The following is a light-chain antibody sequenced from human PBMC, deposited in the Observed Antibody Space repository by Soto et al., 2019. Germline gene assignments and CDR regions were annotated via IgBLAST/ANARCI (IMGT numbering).Light chain of an antibody. J-gene: IGKJ2*01. CDR1: QNIRNY. CDR3: QQIHSTSSYT. V-gene: IGKV1-39*01. Sequence: GARVTITCRASQNIRNYLNWYQQRPGKTPNLLVYAASNLRGGVPSRFSGSGSGTVFTLTINSLQPEDFATYYCQQIHSTSSYTFGQGTKVDIK. CDR2: AAS.